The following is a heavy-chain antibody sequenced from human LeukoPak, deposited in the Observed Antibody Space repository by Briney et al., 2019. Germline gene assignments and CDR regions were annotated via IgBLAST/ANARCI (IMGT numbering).Heavy chain of an antibody. V-gene: IGHV3-11*06. CDR1: GFTFSDYY. D-gene: IGHD1-7*01. CDR3: ARGGKASGTTRDY. J-gene: IGHJ4*02. CDR2: ISSSSSYI. Sequence: GGSLRLSCVASGFTFSDYYMSWIRQAPGKGLEWVSSISSSSSYIYYADSVKGRFTISRDNAKNSLYLQMNSLRAEDTAVYYCARGGKASGTTRDYWGQGTLVTVSS.